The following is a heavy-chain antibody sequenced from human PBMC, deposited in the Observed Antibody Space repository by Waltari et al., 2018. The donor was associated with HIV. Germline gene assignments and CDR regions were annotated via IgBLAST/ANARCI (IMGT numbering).Heavy chain of an antibody. V-gene: IGHV2-26*01. D-gene: IGHD2-2*02. CDR1: GFSLSNARMG. CDR2: IFSNDEK. CDR3: ARTRIGYCSSTSCYTAWFDP. J-gene: IGHJ5*02. Sequence: QVTLKESGPVLVKPTETLTLTCTVSGFSLSNARMGVSWIRQPPGKALEWLAHIFSNDEKSYSTSTKSRLTISKDTSKSQVVLTMTNMDPVDTATYYCARTRIGYCSSTSCYTAWFDPWGQGTLVTVSS.